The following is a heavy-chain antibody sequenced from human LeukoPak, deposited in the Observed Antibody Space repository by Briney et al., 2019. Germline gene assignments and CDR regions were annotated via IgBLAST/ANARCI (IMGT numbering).Heavy chain of an antibody. Sequence: SVKVSCKASGGTFSSYAISWVRQAPGQGLEWMGGIIPIFGTANYAQKFQGRVTITADESTSTAYIELSSLRSEDTAVYYCARSLGSGGSWNPWGQGTLVTVSS. CDR1: GGTFSSYA. V-gene: IGHV1-69*13. D-gene: IGHD2-15*01. CDR3: ARSLGSGGSWNP. CDR2: IIPIFGTA. J-gene: IGHJ5*02.